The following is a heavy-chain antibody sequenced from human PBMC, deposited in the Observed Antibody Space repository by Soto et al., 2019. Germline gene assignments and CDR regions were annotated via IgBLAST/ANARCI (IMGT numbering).Heavy chain of an antibody. CDR3: ASGASRWYPYFLNS. D-gene: IGHD6-13*01. CDR1: EGTFNSYA. V-gene: IGHV1-69*01. J-gene: IGHJ4*02. CDR2: IIPYYNTL. Sequence: QAQVVQSGAEVRKPGSSVKLSCKASEGTFNSYAIAWVRHAPGQGLEWMGGIIPYYNTLNYAQKFQDRVTITADDTTNTVYMELSSMRSDDTAVYFCASGASRWYPYFLNSWAQGTLVTVSA.